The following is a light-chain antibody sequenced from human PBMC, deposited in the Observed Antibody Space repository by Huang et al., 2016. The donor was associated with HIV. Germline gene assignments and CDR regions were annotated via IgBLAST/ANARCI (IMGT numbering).Light chain of an antibody. J-gene: IGKJ4*01. CDR3: QHYNNLPLT. V-gene: IGKV1-33*01. Sequence: DIQMTQSPSSLSASVGDRVTITCQASHDISNYLNWYQQKPGKAPKLLIYDASNLETGVPSRFSGSGSGTDFTFTISSLQPEDIATYYCQHYNNLPLTFGGGTNVEIK. CDR1: HDISNY. CDR2: DAS.